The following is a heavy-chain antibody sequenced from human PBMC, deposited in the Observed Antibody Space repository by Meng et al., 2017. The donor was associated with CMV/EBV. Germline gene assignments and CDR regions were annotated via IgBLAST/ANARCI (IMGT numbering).Heavy chain of an antibody. CDR2: IYSGGST. CDR3: ARDNWGLGWFDP. Sequence: EVQVVGSGGGLYRPGGSLRLSCAASGFTVSSNYMSWVRQAPGKGLEWVSVIYSGGSTYYADSVKGRFTISRDNSKNTLYLQMNSLRAEDTAVYYCARDNWGLGWFDPWGQETLVTVSS. D-gene: IGHD3-16*01. J-gene: IGHJ5*02. V-gene: IGHV3-53*01. CDR1: GFTVSSNY.